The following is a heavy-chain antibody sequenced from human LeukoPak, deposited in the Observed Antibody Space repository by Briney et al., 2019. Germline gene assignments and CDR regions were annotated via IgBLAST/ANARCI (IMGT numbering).Heavy chain of an antibody. D-gene: IGHD4-17*01. CDR2: ISSSGSTI. CDR3: ARTTVTTNAFDY. V-gene: IGHV3-48*03. Sequence: GGFLRLSCAASGFTFSSYEMNWVRQAPGKGLEWVSYISSSGSTIYYADSVKGRFTISRDNAKSSLCLQMNSLRAEDTAVYYCARTTVTTNAFDYWGQGTLVTVSS. CDR1: GFTFSSYE. J-gene: IGHJ4*02.